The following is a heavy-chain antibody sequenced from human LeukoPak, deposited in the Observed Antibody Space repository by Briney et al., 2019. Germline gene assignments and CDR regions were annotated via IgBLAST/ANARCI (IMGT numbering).Heavy chain of an antibody. CDR3: ARKMATTKRCFDY. Sequence: KPGGSLRLSCAASGFTFSSYSMNWVRQAPGKGLEWVSSISSSSSYIYYADSVKGRFTISRDNAKNSLYLQMNSLRAEDTAVYYCARKMATTKRCFDYWGQGTLVTVSS. D-gene: IGHD5-24*01. J-gene: IGHJ4*02. CDR1: GFTFSSYS. V-gene: IGHV3-21*01. CDR2: ISSSSSYI.